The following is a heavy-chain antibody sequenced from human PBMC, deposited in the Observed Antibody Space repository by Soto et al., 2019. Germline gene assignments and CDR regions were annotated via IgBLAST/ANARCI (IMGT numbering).Heavy chain of an antibody. D-gene: IGHD2-21*01. V-gene: IGHV4-30-4*01. Sequence: PSETLSLTCTVSGGSVSGVDYFWSWTRQSPGKGLEWIGYIYYTGITHLNPSLKSRLTMAVDTSKNEFSLKRTSVSAAETAVYFCAREERKGIISWFDPWGQGTPVTVS. CDR3: AREERKGIISWFDP. CDR2: IYYTGIT. CDR1: GGSVSGVDYF. J-gene: IGHJ5*02.